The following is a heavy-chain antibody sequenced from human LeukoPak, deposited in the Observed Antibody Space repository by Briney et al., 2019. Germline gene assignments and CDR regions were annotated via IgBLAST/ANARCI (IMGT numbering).Heavy chain of an antibody. Sequence: ASVKVSCKASGYTFTGYYMHWVRQAPGQGLEWMGRINPNSGGTNYAQKFQGRVTMTRDTSISTAYMELSRLRSDDTAVYYCARLTGSYHNFDYWGQGTLVTVSS. J-gene: IGHJ4*02. CDR1: GYTFTGYY. D-gene: IGHD1-26*01. CDR2: INPNSGGT. V-gene: IGHV1-2*06. CDR3: ARLTGSYHNFDY.